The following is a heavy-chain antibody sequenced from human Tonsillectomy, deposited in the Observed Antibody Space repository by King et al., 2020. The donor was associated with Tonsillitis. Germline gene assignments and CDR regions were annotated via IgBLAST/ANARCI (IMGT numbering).Heavy chain of an antibody. J-gene: IGHJ6*02. CDR2: ISYDGSNK. CDR1: GFTFSSYG. Sequence: VQLVESGGGVVQPGRSLRLSCAASGFTFSSYGMHWVRQAPGKGLEWVAVISYDGSNKYYADSVKGRFTISRDNSKNTLYLQMNSLRAEDTAVYYCANTGYGNSTSCPDYYYSGMDVWGQGTTVTVSS. CDR3: ANTGYGNSTSCPDYYYSGMDV. V-gene: IGHV3-30*18. D-gene: IGHD2-2*01.